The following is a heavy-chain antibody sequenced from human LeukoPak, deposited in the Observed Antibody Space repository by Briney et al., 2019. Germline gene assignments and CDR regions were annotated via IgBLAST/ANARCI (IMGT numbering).Heavy chain of an antibody. CDR1: GFTVSSNY. V-gene: IGHV3-53*01. CDR3: ARDLHYYVAMDV. D-gene: IGHD3-10*02. CDR2: IYSGGNT. Sequence: PGGSLRLSCAASGFTVSSNYMSWDRQAPGKGVEWVSIIYSGGNTYYADSVKGRFTISRDISKNTLYLQMNSLRAEDTAVYYCARDLHYYVAMDVWGQGTTVTVSS. J-gene: IGHJ6*02.